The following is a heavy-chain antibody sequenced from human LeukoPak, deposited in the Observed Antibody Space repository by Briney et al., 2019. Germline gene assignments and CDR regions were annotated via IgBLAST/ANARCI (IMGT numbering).Heavy chain of an antibody. D-gene: IGHD3-16*02. J-gene: IGHJ3*02. CDR3: ARANMITFGGVIVLDAFDI. CDR1: GYTFTSYG. CDR2: ISAYNGRR. V-gene: IGHV1-18*01. Sequence: GASGKLSCKASGYTFTSYGISWVRQAPGQGLELMGWISAYNGRRIYSQKLQGRVAMTTDTSASTAYMELRSLRSDDTAVYYCARANMITFGGVIVLDAFDIWGQGTMVTVSS.